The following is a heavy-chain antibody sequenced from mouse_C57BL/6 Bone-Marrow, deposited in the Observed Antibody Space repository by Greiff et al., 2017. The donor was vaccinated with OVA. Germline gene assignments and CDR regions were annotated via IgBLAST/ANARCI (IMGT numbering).Heavy chain of an antibody. CDR2: IYPGDGDT. D-gene: IGHD2-4*01. V-gene: IGHV1-82*01. J-gene: IGHJ2*01. CDR1: GYAFSSSW. CDR3: ARGDYGRGYFDY. Sequence: QVQLKESGPELVKPGASVKISCKASGYAFSSSWMNWVKQRPGKGLEWIGRIYPGDGDTNYNGKFKGKATLTADKSSSTAYMQLSSLTSEDSAVYYCARGDYGRGYFDYWGQGTTLTVSS.